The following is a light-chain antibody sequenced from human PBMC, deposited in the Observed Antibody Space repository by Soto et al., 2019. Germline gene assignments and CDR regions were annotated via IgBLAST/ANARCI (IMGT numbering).Light chain of an antibody. CDR1: QTISSW. CDR3: QHYNSYSEA. CDR2: KAS. Sequence: DIQMTQSPSTLSGSVGDRVTITCRASQTISSWLAWYQQKPGKAPKLLIYKASTLKSGVPSRFSGSVAGTEFTLTISNLQPDDFATYYCQHYNSYSEAVGQGTKVELK. V-gene: IGKV1-5*03. J-gene: IGKJ1*01.